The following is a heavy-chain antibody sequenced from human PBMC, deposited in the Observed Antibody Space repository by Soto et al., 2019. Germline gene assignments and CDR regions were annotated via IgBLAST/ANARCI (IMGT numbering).Heavy chain of an antibody. CDR1: GGSISSSSYY. V-gene: IGHV4-39*01. CDR3: ARRGSSWLNWFDP. D-gene: IGHD6-13*01. J-gene: IGHJ5*02. CDR2: IYYSGST. Sequence: PSETLSLTCTVSGGSISSSSYYWGWIRQPPGKGLEWIGSIYYSGSTYYNPSLKSRATISVDTSKNQFSLKLSSVTAADTAVYYCARRGSSWLNWFDPWGQGTLVTVSS.